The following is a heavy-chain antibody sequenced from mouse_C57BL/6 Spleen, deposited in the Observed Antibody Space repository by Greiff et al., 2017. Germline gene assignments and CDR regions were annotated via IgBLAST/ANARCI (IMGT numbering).Heavy chain of an antibody. Sequence: QVQLKEPGPGLVQPSQSLSITCTVSGFSLTSYGVHWVRQSPGKGLEWLGVIWRGGSTDYNAAFMSRLSITKDNSKSQVFFKMNSLQADDTAIYYCAKNLGPLRDDAMDYWGQGTSVTVSS. V-gene: IGHV2-5*01. J-gene: IGHJ4*01. CDR3: AKNLGPLRDDAMDY. D-gene: IGHD2-12*01. CDR2: IWRGGST. CDR1: GFSLTSYG.